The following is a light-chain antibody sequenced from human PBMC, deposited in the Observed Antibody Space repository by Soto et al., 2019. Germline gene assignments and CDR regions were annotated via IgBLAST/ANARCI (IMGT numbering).Light chain of an antibody. CDR1: QGIRND. J-gene: IGKJ1*01. Sequence: DIQMTQSPSSLSASVGDRVTITCRASQGIRNDLSWYQQKPGKAPKLLIYDASTLESGVPSRFSGSRSGTEFTLTISSLQPDDFATYYCQQYNSYSWTFGQGTKVDIK. CDR3: QQYNSYSWT. V-gene: IGKV1-17*01. CDR2: DAS.